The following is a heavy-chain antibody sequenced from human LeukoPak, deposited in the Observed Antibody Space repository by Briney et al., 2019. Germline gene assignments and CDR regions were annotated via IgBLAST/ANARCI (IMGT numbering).Heavy chain of an antibody. CDR2: INAGNGNT. J-gene: IGHJ6*02. Sequence: ASVKVSCKASGYTFTSYAMHWVRQAPGQRLEWMGWINAGNGNTKYSQKFQGRVTITRDTSASTAYMELRSLRSDDTAVYYCASIAARVWNDGDYGMDVWGQGTTVTVSS. CDR1: GYTFTSYA. V-gene: IGHV1-3*01. D-gene: IGHD6-6*01. CDR3: ASIAARVWNDGDYGMDV.